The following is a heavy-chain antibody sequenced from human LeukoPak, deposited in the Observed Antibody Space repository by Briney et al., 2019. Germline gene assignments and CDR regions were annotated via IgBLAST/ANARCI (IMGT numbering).Heavy chain of an antibody. CDR1: GFIFSNYG. Sequence: PGGSLRLSCAASGFIFSNYGMHWVRQAPGKGLEWVAVISYDGSNKYYADSVKGRFTISRDNSKNTLYLQMNSLRAEDTAVYYCVKGIGEVPPHFGFDYWGQGTLVTVSS. J-gene: IGHJ4*02. V-gene: IGHV3-30*18. D-gene: IGHD3-10*01. CDR3: VKGIGEVPPHFGFDY. CDR2: ISYDGSNK.